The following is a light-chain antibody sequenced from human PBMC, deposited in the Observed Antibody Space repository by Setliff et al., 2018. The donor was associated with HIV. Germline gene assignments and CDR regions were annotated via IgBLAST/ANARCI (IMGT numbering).Light chain of an antibody. CDR1: SSDVGGYSY. Sequence: QSALTQPASVSGSPGQSITISCTGTSSDVGGYSYVSWYQQHPGKAPKLIIYEVRNRPSGVSNRFSGSKSGNTASLTISVLQAEDEGDYYCSSYAITNTLPFGTGTKVTVL. V-gene: IGLV2-14*01. J-gene: IGLJ1*01. CDR2: EVR. CDR3: SSYAITNTLP.